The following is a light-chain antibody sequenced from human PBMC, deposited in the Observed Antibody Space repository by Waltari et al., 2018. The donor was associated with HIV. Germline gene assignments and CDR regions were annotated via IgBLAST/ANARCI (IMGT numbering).Light chain of an antibody. J-gene: IGKJ1*01. CDR2: GAF. V-gene: IGKV3-15*01. Sequence: EKVMTQSPATLSVSPGERATLSCRASQRVSSNLAWYQQKPGQAPRLLSSGAFTRATGIPARFSASGSGTECTLTISSLQSEDFAVYYCQHYNNWPWTFGQGTKVATK. CDR1: QRVSSN. CDR3: QHYNNWPWT.